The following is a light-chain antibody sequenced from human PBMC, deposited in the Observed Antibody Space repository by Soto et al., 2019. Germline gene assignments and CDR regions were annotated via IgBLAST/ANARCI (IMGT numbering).Light chain of an antibody. J-gene: IGKJ4*01. CDR1: QSVHTY. Sequence: EIVLTQSPATLSLSPGERATLSCRASQSVHTYLAWYQQKPGQAPRLLIYDSSNRATGIPARFSGSGSGTDFTLTISRLVPEDFVVYYCQQRSKWPPHAFGGRTKVVIK. CDR3: QQRSKWPPHA. V-gene: IGKV3-11*01. CDR2: DSS.